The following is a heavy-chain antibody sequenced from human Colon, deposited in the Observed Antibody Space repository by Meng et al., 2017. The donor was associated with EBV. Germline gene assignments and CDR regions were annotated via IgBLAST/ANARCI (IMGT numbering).Heavy chain of an antibody. J-gene: IGHJ4*02. V-gene: IGHV4-39*01. CDR2: VRYRGTA. CDR3: ARHVYGDPYGF. CDR1: GGSLDNGDSF. D-gene: IGHD4-17*01. Sequence: QLELLVSGPVLVKPSDPSFSASTFSGGSLDNGDSFWAWTRQPPGKGLEWIGSVRYRGTAYDNPSLTSRVTISVDTSKNQFSLNLSSLTAADTAVYYCARHVYGDPYGFWGQGTLVTVSS.